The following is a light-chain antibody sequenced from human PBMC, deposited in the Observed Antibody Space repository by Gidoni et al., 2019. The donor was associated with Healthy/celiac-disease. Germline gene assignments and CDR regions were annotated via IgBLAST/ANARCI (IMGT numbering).Light chain of an antibody. CDR3: MQALQTPRYT. CDR1: QSLLHSNGYNY. V-gene: IGKV2-28*01. CDR2: LGS. J-gene: IGKJ2*01. Sequence: IVMTQSPLSLPLTPGEPASISCRSSQSLLHSNGYNYLDWYLQKPGQSPQLLIYLGSNRASGVPDRFSGSGSGTDFTLKISRVEAEDVGVYYCMQALQTPRYTFGQGTKLEIK.